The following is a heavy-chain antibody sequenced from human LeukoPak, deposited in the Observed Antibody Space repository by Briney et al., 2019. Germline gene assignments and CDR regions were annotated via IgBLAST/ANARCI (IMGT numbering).Heavy chain of an antibody. J-gene: IGHJ5*02. D-gene: IGHD3-3*01. V-gene: IGHV4-59*06. CDR2: IYYSGST. CDR3: ARNYEGEPNWFDP. Sequence: SETLSLTCTVSGGSINTYYWSWIRQHPEKGLEWIGYIYYSGSTYYNPSLKSRVTISVDTSKNQFSLKLSSVTAADTAVYYCARNYEGEPNWFDPWGQGTLVTVSS. CDR1: GGSINTYY.